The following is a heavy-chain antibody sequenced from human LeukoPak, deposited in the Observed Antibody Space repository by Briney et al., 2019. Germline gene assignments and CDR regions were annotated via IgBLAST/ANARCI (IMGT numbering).Heavy chain of an antibody. CDR2: ISAYNGNT. J-gene: IGHJ4*02. CDR1: GYTFTSYG. CDR3: ARGYVDTAMEYYFDY. V-gene: IGHV1-18*04. D-gene: IGHD5-18*01. Sequence: ASVKVSCKASGYTFTSYGISRVRQAPGQGLEWMGWISAYNGNTNYAQKLQGRVTMTTDTSTSTAYMELRSLRSDDTAVYYCARGYVDTAMEYYFDYWGQGTLVTVSS.